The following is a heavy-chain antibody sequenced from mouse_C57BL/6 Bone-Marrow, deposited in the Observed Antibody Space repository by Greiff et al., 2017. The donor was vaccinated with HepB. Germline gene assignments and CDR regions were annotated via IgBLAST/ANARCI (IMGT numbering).Heavy chain of an antibody. CDR3: TRDRERDY. CDR1: GYTFTDYE. CDR2: IDPETGGT. J-gene: IGHJ2*01. Sequence: VQLQQSGAELVRPGASVTLSCKASGYTFTDYEMHWVKQTPVHGLEWIGAIDPETGGTAYNQKFKGKAILTADKSSSPAYMELRSLTSEDSAVYYCTRDRERDYWGQGTTLTVSS. V-gene: IGHV1-15*01.